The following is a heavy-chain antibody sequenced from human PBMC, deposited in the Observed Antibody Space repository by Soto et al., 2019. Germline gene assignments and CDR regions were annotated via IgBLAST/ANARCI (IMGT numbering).Heavy chain of an antibody. CDR1: GYTFTGYY. D-gene: IGHD1-26*01. J-gene: IGHJ6*02. CDR2: INPNSGDT. CDR3: AKGGAIVAAGTRVYLYNAMDV. V-gene: IGHV1-2*02. Sequence: QVQLVQSGTEVKRHGDSVKVSCKASGYTFTGYYVHWVRQAPGQGLEWMGWINPNSGDTYLAQMFQVRVTMNRDTSIGTAYMELRGLPADDTAEYYCAKGGAIVAAGTRVYLYNAMDVWGQGTTVTVSS.